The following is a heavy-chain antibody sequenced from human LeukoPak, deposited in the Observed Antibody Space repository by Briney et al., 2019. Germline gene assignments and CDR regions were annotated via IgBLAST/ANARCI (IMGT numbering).Heavy chain of an antibody. J-gene: IGHJ3*02. V-gene: IGHV3-30*18. CDR3: AKSSGAYYVGAFDI. CDR2: ISYDGSNK. CDR1: GFTFSSYG. D-gene: IGHD1-26*01. Sequence: GGSLRLSCAASGFTFSSYGMHWVRQAPGKGLEWVAVISYDGSNKYYADSVKGRFTISRDNSKNTLYLQTNSLRTEDAAVYYRAKSSGAYYVGAFDIWGQGTMVTVSS.